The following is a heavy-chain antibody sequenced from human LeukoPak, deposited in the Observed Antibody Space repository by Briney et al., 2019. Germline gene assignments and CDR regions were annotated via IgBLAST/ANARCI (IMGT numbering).Heavy chain of an antibody. Sequence: SETLFLTCAVYGGSFSGYYWSWIRQPPGKGLEWIGEINHSGSTNYNPSLKSRVTMSVDTSKNQFSLKVNSMTAADTAVYYCARVDYGDYSKDFDYWGQGTLVTVSS. CDR1: GGSFSGYY. CDR3: ARVDYGDYSKDFDY. V-gene: IGHV4-34*01. J-gene: IGHJ4*02. D-gene: IGHD4-17*01. CDR2: INHSGST.